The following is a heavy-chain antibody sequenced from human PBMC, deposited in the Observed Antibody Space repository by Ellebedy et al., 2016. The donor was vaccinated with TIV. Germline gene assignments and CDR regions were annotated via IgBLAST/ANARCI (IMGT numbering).Heavy chain of an antibody. D-gene: IGHD6-13*01. J-gene: IGHJ4*02. CDR3: ARDLKKRAAAGTELDY. CDR2: VSYDGSNK. Sequence: GESLKISCAASGFTFNSYAIHWVRQAPGKGLEWVAVVSYDGSNKYYAASVKGRFTISRDNSKNTLYLQMNSLRAEDTAVYYRARDLKKRAAAGTELDYWGQGTLVIVSS. CDR1: GFTFNSYA. V-gene: IGHV3-30-3*01.